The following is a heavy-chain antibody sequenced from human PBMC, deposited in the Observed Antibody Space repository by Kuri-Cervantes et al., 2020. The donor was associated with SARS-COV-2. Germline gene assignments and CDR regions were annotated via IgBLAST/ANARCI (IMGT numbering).Heavy chain of an antibody. V-gene: IGHV3-30*03. Sequence: GESLKISCAASGFTFSSYGIHWVRQAPGKGLEWVTFISYDGSSRYYADSVKGRFTISRDNSKNTLYLQMNSLRAEDTAVYYCARDLFRGKIFAEPGGMDVWGQGTTVTVSS. CDR3: ARDLFRGKIFAEPGGMDV. J-gene: IGHJ6*02. CDR1: GFTFSSYG. CDR2: ISYDGSSR. D-gene: IGHD3-3*01.